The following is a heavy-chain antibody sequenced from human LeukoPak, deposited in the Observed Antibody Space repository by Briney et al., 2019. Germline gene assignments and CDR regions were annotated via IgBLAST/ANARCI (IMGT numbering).Heavy chain of an antibody. Sequence: SETLSLTCSVSGGSVNTYYWSWIRQTPGKGLEWIGFIYYTGSTNYNPSLKSRVTMSVDTSKSQFSLKLTSVTAADTALYYCARGANRLDSWGRGTLVTVSS. V-gene: IGHV4-59*02. CDR2: IYYTGST. J-gene: IGHJ4*02. CDR3: ARGANRLDS. D-gene: IGHD1-14*01. CDR1: GGSVNTYY.